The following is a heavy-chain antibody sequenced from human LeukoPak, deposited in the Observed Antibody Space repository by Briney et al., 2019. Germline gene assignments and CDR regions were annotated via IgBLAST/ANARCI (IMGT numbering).Heavy chain of an antibody. CDR1: GFTFSSYA. CDR2: ISGDGAST. J-gene: IGHJ3*01. Sequence: PGGSLRLSCPASGFTFSSYAMHWVRQAPGKGLEWVSGISGDGASTHYAESVKGQFTISRDNSQNTLFLQMNSLRVEDTAIYYCAKDSYVSGRPLHTFDVWGQGTMVTVSS. D-gene: IGHD3-10*01. V-gene: IGHV3-23*01. CDR3: AKDSYVSGRPLHTFDV.